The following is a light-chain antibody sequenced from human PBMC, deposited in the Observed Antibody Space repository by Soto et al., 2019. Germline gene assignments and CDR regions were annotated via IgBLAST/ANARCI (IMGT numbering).Light chain of an antibody. J-gene: IGKJ1*01. V-gene: IGKV3-20*01. CDR1: QSVSNTY. Sequence: IVLTQSPGTLSLSPGERATLSCRASQSVSNTYLAWYQQKPGQTPRLLIYGASSRATGIPDRFSGSGSGTDFTLTIRRLEPEDFAVYYCQQYDVSPWTFGQGTKVEIK. CDR2: GAS. CDR3: QQYDVSPWT.